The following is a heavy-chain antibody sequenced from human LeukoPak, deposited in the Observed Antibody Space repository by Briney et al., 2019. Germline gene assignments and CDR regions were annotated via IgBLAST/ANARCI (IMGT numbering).Heavy chain of an antibody. V-gene: IGHV3-21*01. J-gene: IGHJ5*02. CDR3: ARTLGLSGWSSP. Sequence: GGSLRLSCAASGFTFSSYSVNWVRQAPGKGLEWVSSISSSSSYIYYADSVKGRFTISRDNAKNSLYLQMNSLRAEDTAVYYCARTLGLSGWSSPWGQGTLVTVSS. D-gene: IGHD6-19*01. CDR1: GFTFSSYS. CDR2: ISSSSSYI.